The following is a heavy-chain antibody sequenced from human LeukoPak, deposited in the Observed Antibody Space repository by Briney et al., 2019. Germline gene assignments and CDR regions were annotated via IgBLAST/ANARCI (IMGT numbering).Heavy chain of an antibody. D-gene: IGHD2-15*01. CDR1: GYSFSTYW. CDR3: ARQVPGCSGGSCYSGWFDH. J-gene: IGHJ5*02. V-gene: IGHV5-51*01. CDR2: IYPGDSDT. Sequence: GESLKISCKGSGYSFSTYWIGWVRQMPGKGLEWVGIIYPGDSDTRYSPSFQGQVTMSADKSISTAYLQWSSLKASDTAMYYCARQVPGCSGGSCYSGWFDHWGQGTLVTVSS.